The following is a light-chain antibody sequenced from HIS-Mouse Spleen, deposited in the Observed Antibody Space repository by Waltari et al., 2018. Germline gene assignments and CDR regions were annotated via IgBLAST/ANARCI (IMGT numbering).Light chain of an antibody. CDR1: SSDVGSYNL. J-gene: IGLJ3*02. V-gene: IGLV2-23*01. CDR3: CSYAGSSTWV. Sequence: QSALTQPASVSWSPGQSITISCTGTSSDVGSYNLVSWYQQHPGKAPNLLIYEGSKRPSGVSNRYSGSKSGNTASLTISGLQAEDEADYYCCSYAGSSTWVFGGGTKLTVL. CDR2: EGS.